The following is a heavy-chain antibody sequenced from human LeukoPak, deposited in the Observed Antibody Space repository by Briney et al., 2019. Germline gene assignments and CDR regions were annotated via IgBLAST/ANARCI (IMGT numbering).Heavy chain of an antibody. J-gene: IGHJ4*02. CDR1: GYTFTGFH. D-gene: IGHD3-22*01. V-gene: IGHV1-2*02. CDR2: INPNNGDT. Sequence: GASVKVSCKTSGYTFTGFHVFWVRQAPGQGLEWMGWINPNNGDTNYAQKFQGRATMTRDTSITTGYMELSSLRSDDAAIYYCATYYLDTSARDWGQGTLVTVSS. CDR3: ATYYLDTSARD.